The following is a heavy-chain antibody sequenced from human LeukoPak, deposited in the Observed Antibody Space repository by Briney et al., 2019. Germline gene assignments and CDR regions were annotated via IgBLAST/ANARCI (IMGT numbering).Heavy chain of an antibody. CDR3: ARDGNFWMGAHYYYMDV. V-gene: IGHV3-53*01. Sequence: GGSLRLSCAASGFTVSSNYMSWVRQAPGKGLEWVSVIYSGGSTYYADSVKGRFTISRDNSKNTLYLQMNSLRAEDTAVYYCARDGNFWMGAHYYYMDVWGKGTTVTVSS. J-gene: IGHJ6*03. CDR1: GFTVSSNY. D-gene: IGHD3-3*01. CDR2: IYSGGST.